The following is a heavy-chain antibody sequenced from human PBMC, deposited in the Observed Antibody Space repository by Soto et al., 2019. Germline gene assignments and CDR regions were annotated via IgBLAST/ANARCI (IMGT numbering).Heavy chain of an antibody. D-gene: IGHD5-18*01. CDR3: ARLERGYNYDY. Sequence: EVQLVESGGGLVKPGGSLRLSCAASGFTFSSYSMNWVRQAPGKGLEWVSSISTSSSYIYYADSVKGRFTISRDNAKNALYLQMNSLRAEDTAVYYCARLERGYNYDYKGQGTLVTVSS. CDR1: GFTFSSYS. CDR2: ISTSSSYI. J-gene: IGHJ4*02. V-gene: IGHV3-21*01.